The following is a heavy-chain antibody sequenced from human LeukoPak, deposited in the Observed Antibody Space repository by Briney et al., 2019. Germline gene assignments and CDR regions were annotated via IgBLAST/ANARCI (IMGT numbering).Heavy chain of an antibody. D-gene: IGHD3-22*01. J-gene: IGHJ4*02. Sequence: SETLSLTCTVSGGSMSPYHWGWIRQPPGKGLEWTGYIYYSGSTNYNPSLKSRVTISVDTSKNQFSLKLSSVTAADTAVYYCARHDDSSGYYIPGFDYWGQGTLVTVSS. CDR2: IYYSGST. CDR3: ARHDDSSGYYIPGFDY. CDR1: GGSMSPYH. V-gene: IGHV4-59*08.